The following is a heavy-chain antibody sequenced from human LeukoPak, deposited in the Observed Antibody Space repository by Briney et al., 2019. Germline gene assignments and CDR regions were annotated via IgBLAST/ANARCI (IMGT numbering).Heavy chain of an antibody. J-gene: IGHJ5*02. V-gene: IGHV1-8*01. CDR2: MNPNSGNT. CDR3: ARKRRFNWFDP. Sequence: VTVSCKASGYTFTSYDINWVRQATGQGLERMGWMNPNSGNTGYAQKFQGRVTMTRNTSISTAYMELSSLRSEDTAVYYCARKRRFNWFDPWGQGTLVTVSS. CDR1: GYTFTSYD.